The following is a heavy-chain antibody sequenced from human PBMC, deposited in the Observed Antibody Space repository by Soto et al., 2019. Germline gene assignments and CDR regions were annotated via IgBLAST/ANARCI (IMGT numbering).Heavy chain of an antibody. Sequence: ASVKVSCKASGYTFTSYDINWVRQATGQGLEWMGWMNPNSGNTGYAQKFQGRVTMTRNTSISTAYMELSSLRSEDTAVYYCARLGVTHYYYYGMDVWGQGTTVTVSS. J-gene: IGHJ6*02. CDR3: ARLGVTHYYYYGMDV. CDR1: GYTFTSYD. V-gene: IGHV1-8*01. CDR2: MNPNSGNT. D-gene: IGHD3-16*01.